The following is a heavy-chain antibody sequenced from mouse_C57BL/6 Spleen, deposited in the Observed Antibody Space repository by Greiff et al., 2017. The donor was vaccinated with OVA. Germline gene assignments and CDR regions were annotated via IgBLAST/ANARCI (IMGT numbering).Heavy chain of an antibody. CDR2: IYPGSGNT. D-gene: IGHD1-1*01. V-gene: IGHV1-76*01. CDR1: GYTFTDYY. CDR3: ARSSYYGSSPYFDV. Sequence: VQLQQSGAELVRPGASVKLSCKASGYTFTDYYINWVKQRPGQGLEWIARIYPGSGNTYYNEKFKGKATLTAEKSSSTAYMQLSSLTSEDSAVYFCARSSYYGSSPYFDVWGTGTTVTVSS. J-gene: IGHJ1*03.